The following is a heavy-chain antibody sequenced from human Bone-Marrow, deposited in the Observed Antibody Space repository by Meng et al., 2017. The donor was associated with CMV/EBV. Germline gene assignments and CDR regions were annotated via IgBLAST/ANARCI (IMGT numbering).Heavy chain of an antibody. CDR1: GGTFSSYA. D-gene: IGHD6-13*01. Sequence: SVKVSCKASGGTFSSYAISWVRQAPGQGLEWMGGIIPIFGTANYAQKFQGRVTITADKSTSTAYMELSSLRSEDTAVYYCARGAAAGRHWFDPWGQGTLVTRLL. CDR3: ARGAAAGRHWFDP. CDR2: IIPIFGTA. J-gene: IGHJ5*02. V-gene: IGHV1-69*06.